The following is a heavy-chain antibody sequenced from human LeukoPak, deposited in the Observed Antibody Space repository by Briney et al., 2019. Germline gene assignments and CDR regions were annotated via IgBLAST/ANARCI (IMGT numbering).Heavy chain of an antibody. D-gene: IGHD2-2*01. J-gene: IGHJ1*01. CDR3: AKDALGYCSSTSCYLY. CDR1: GFTFSSDA. CDR2: ISGSGGST. V-gene: IGHV3-23*01. Sequence: GGSLRLSCAPSGFTFSSDAMSGVRQAPGKGVEWVSAISGSGGSTYYADSVKGRFTISRDNSKNTLYLQMNSLRAEDTAVYYCAKDALGYCSSTSCYLYWGQGTLVTVSS.